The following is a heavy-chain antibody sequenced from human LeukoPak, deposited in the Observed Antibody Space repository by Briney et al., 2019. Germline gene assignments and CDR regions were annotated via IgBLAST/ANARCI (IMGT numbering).Heavy chain of an antibody. CDR2: ISAYNGNT. D-gene: IGHD3-9*01. J-gene: IGHJ3*02. CDR3: ARDGYYDILTGEAYDAFDI. V-gene: IGHV1-18*01. CDR1: GYTFTSYA. Sequence: ASVKVSCKASGYTFTSYAMHWVRQAPGQRLEWMGWISAYNGNTNYAQKLQGRVTMTTDTSTSTAYMELRSLRSDDTAVYYCARDGYYDILTGEAYDAFDIWGQGTMVTVSS.